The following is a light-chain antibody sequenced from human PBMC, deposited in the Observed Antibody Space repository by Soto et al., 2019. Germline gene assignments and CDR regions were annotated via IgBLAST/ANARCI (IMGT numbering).Light chain of an antibody. CDR1: QSVSSTY. CDR3: QQYGPSLWT. V-gene: IGKV3-20*01. Sequence: EIVLTQSPGTLSLSPGERATLSCRASQSVSSTYLAWYQQKPGQAPRLLMYVASSRASGVPDRFSASGSGTDFTLTISRLQPEDFAVYYCQQYGPSLWTFGQGTKVEIK. CDR2: VAS. J-gene: IGKJ1*01.